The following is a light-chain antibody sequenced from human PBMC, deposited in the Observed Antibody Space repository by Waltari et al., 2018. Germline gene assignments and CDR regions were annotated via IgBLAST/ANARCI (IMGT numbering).Light chain of an antibody. V-gene: IGKV1-5*03. J-gene: IGKJ2*01. CDR1: QSINIC. CDR2: EAS. CDR3: QQYNSYSPYT. Sequence: DIQMTQSPSTLSAFVGDRVTITCRASQSINICLAWYQQKSGKAPKLLIYEASILESGVPSRFSGSGSGTEFTLTISSLQAEDFATYYCQQYNSYSPYTFGQGTKLEMK.